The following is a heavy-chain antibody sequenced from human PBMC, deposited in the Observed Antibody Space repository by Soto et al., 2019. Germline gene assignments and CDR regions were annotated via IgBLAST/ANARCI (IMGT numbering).Heavy chain of an antibody. J-gene: IGHJ4*02. CDR3: ARDYDYYDSSGYHPYYFEY. CDR2: ISGSSDYI. D-gene: IGHD3-22*01. Sequence: PGGSLRLSCAASGFRFSTYSVNWVRQAPGKGLEWVSSISGSSDYIYYADSVKGRFTISRDNAKNSLYLQMNSLRAEDTAVYYCARDYDYYDSSGYHPYYFEYWGQGTLVTVSS. CDR1: GFRFSTYS. V-gene: IGHV3-21*01.